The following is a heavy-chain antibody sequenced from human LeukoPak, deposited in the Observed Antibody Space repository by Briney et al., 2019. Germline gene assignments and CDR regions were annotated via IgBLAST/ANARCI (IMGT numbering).Heavy chain of an antibody. CDR2: IYYSGST. CDR3: ARGGGNGSGSYYFDY. V-gene: IGHV4-39*07. D-gene: IGHD3-10*01. CDR1: GGSISSSSYY. J-gene: IGHJ4*02. Sequence: PSETLSLTCTVSGGSISSSSYYWGWIRQPPGKGLEWIGSIYYSGSTYYNPSLKSRVTISVDTSKNQFSLKLSPVTAADTAVYYCARGGGNGSGSYYFDYWGQGTLVTVSS.